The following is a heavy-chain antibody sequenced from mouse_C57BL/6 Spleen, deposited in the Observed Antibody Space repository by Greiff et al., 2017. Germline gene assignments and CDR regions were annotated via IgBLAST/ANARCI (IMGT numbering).Heavy chain of an antibody. CDR3: ARDADYGSSSYAMDC. CDR1: GFTFSSYA. V-gene: IGHV5-4*01. Sequence: EVQLQESGGGLVKPGGSLKLSCAASGFTFSSYAMSWVRQTPEKRLEWVATISDGGSYTYYPDNVKGRFTISRDNAKNNLYLQMSHLKSEDTAMYYCARDADYGSSSYAMDCWGQGASVTVSS. CDR2: ISDGGSYT. D-gene: IGHD1-1*01. J-gene: IGHJ4*01.